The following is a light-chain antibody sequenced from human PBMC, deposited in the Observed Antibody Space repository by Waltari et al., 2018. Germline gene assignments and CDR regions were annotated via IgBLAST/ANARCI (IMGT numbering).Light chain of an antibody. CDR3: QQYESLPLT. CDR2: DVS. J-gene: IGKJ5*01. Sequence: DIQMTQSPSSLSASVGDRVTITCHASQDISHYLNWYQQKRGRAPKLLISDVSNLQRGVPSRFSGSGSGTDFTFTISSLQPEDIATYFCQQYESLPLTFGQGTRLEIK. CDR1: QDISHY. V-gene: IGKV1-33*01.